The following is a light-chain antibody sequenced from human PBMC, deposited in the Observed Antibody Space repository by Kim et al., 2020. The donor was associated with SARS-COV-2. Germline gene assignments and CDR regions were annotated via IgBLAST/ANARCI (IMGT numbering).Light chain of an antibody. V-gene: IGKV4-1*01. CDR2: WAS. Sequence: IVLTQSPDSLAVSLGERATINCKSSQSVFYSSTNKNYVDWYQQKPGHPPKLLIYWASTRESGVPDRFSGSGSGTDFTLTISSLQAEDVAVYYCQQHYSAPLTFGGGTKVDIK. J-gene: IGKJ4*01. CDR3: QQHYSAPLT. CDR1: QSVFYSSTNKNY.